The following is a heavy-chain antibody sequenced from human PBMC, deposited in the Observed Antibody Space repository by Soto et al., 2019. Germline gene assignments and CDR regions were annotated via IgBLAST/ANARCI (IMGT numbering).Heavy chain of an antibody. D-gene: IGHD3-16*02. V-gene: IGHV4-59*01. CDR3: ARVGPTATRLRLGELSAYFDY. Sequence: TSETRSLTWTVSGGSISSYYWSWIRQPPGKGLEWMGYIYYSGSTNYNPSLKSRVTISVDTSKNQFSLKLSSVTAADTAVYYCARVGPTATRLRLGELSAYFDYWGQGTLVTV. J-gene: IGHJ4*02. CDR1: GGSISSYY. CDR2: IYYSGST.